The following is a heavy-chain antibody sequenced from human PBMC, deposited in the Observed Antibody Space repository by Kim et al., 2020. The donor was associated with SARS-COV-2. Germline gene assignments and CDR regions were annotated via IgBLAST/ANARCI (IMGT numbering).Heavy chain of an antibody. D-gene: IGHD3-22*01. Sequence: GGSLRLSCAASGFTFSSYAMSWVRQAPGKGLEWVSAISGSGGSTYYADSVKGRFTISRDNSKNTPYLQMNSLRAEDTAVYYCAKDPSSGYSVWYYYYGMDVCGQGTTVPVSS. J-gene: IGHJ6*02. CDR2: ISGSGGST. CDR3: AKDPSSGYSVWYYYYGMDV. V-gene: IGHV3-23*01. CDR1: GFTFSSYA.